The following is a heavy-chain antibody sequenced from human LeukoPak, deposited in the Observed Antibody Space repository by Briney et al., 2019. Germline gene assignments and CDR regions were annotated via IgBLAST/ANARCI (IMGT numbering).Heavy chain of an antibody. D-gene: IGHD4-17*01. CDR2: IYYSGST. V-gene: IGHV4-59*01. CDR1: GGSIRGYY. J-gene: IGHJ5*02. CDR3: ARGGDYCNSFDP. Sequence: SETLSLTCSVSGGSIRGYYWNWIRQPPGKGREWIGYIYYSGSTNYNPSLKSRVTISVDKSKRQFSLNLTSVTAADTAVYYCARGGDYCNSFDPWGQGTLVSVSS.